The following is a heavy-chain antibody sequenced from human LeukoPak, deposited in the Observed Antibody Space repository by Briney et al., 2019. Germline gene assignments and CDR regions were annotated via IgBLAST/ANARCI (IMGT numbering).Heavy chain of an antibody. Sequence: GGSLRLSCAASGFTFSDYYMSWIRQAPGKGLEWVSYISSSGSTIYYADSVKGRFTISRDNSKNTLYLQINSLRAEDTATYYCAKRSAESSGYFDYWGQGTLVTVSS. CDR2: ISSSGSTI. D-gene: IGHD6-19*01. CDR3: AKRSAESSGYFDY. V-gene: IGHV3-11*01. CDR1: GFTFSDYY. J-gene: IGHJ4*02.